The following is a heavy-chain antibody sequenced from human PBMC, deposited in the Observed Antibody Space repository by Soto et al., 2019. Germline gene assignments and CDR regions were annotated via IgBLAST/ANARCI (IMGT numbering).Heavy chain of an antibody. CDR2: INAGNGNT. J-gene: IGHJ5*02. D-gene: IGHD3-3*01. Sequence: ASVKVSCKASGYTFTSYAMHWVRQAPGQRLEWMGWINAGNGNTKYSQKFQGRVTITRDTSASTAYMELSSLRSEDTAVYYCARGLTFYYDFWSGYYYLGWFDPWGQGTLVTVSS. V-gene: IGHV1-3*01. CDR1: GYTFTSYA. CDR3: ARGLTFYYDFWSGYYYLGWFDP.